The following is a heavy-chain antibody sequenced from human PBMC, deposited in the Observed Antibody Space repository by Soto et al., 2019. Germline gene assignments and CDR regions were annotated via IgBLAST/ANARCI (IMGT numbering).Heavy chain of an antibody. CDR3: VKDWTGDTCPGMDV. CDR1: GFTFNNYA. D-gene: IGHD2-8*02. V-gene: IGHV3-23*01. J-gene: IGHJ6*01. CDR2: ISGSGYST. Sequence: EVQLLESGGGLVQPGGSLRLSCAASGFTFNNYAMTWVRQAPGKGLEWVSTISGSGYSTYYADSVKGRLTITRDNSKNALYLQMSSLRAENTALYYCVKDWTGDTCPGMDVWGQGTTVTVSS.